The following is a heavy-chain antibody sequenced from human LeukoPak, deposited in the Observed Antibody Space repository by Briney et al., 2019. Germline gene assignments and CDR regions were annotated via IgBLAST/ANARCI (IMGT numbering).Heavy chain of an antibody. Sequence: GGSLRLSCAASGFTFSSYSMNWVRQAPGKGLEWVSYISSSSSTIYYADSVKGRFTISRDNAKNSLYLQMNSLRAEDTAVYYCARDFRVVITPYFDYWGQGTLVTVSS. CDR1: GFTFSSYS. CDR3: ARDFRVVITPYFDY. CDR2: ISSSSSTI. V-gene: IGHV3-48*04. J-gene: IGHJ4*02. D-gene: IGHD3-3*01.